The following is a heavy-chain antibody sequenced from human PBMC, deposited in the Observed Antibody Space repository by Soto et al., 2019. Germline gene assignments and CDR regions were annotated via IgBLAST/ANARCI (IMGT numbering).Heavy chain of an antibody. D-gene: IGHD2-15*01. J-gene: IGHJ3*02. CDR2: TNYRGST. CDR3: ARHKELELRAVVVVAATSAFDI. CDR1: GGSFSANW. V-gene: IGHV4-34*01. Sequence: TSETLSLTCAVYGGSFSANWWTWIRQPPGNGLEWIGETNYRGSTNYNPSLKNRVTISVDTSKNQLSLKLSSVTAADTAVYYCARHKELELRAVVVVAATSAFDIWGQGTMVTVSS.